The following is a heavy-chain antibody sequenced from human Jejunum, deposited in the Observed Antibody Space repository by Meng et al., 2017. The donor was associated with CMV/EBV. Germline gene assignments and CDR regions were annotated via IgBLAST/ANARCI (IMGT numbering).Heavy chain of an antibody. J-gene: IGHJ5*02. CDR3: ARAVAYPQWFDP. CDR2: IYHSGST. D-gene: IGHD3-16*01. CDR1: GGAISSNSYY. V-gene: IGHV4-39*07. Sequence: SGGAISSNSYYWGWVRQPPGKGREWVGSIYHSGSTYYKPSLKSRVTISVDTSKNLFSLKVRSVTAADTAVYYCARAVAYPQWFDPWGQGTLVTVSS.